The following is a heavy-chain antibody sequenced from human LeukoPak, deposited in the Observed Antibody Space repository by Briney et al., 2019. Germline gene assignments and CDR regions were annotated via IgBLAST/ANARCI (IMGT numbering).Heavy chain of an antibody. J-gene: IGHJ4*02. D-gene: IGHD3-10*01. CDR3: AREMDYGSGIRGY. V-gene: IGHV3-66*01. Sequence: GGSLRLSCAASGFTVSSNYMSWVRQAPGKGLEWVSVIYSGGSTYYADSVKGRFTISRDNSKNTLYLQMNSLRAEDTAVYYCAREMDYGSGIRGYWGQGTLVTVSS. CDR2: IYSGGST. CDR1: GFTVSSNY.